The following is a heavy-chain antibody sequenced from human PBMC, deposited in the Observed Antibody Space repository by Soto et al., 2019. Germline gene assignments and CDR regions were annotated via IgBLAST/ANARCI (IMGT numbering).Heavy chain of an antibody. CDR3: ARHPYASGSYYLPDF. Sequence: QVQLQESGPGLVKPSETLSLTCTVSGGSISDYYWSWIRQPPGKGLEWIGYIYYSGSTNYNPSLKSRVTISVDTSKNQFSLKLSSVTAADTAVYFCARHPYASGSYYLPDFWGQGTLVTVSS. V-gene: IGHV4-59*08. CDR1: GGSISDYY. J-gene: IGHJ4*02. D-gene: IGHD3-10*01. CDR2: IYYSGST.